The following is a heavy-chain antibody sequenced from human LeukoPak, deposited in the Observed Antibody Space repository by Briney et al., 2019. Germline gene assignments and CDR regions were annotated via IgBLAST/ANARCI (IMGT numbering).Heavy chain of an antibody. V-gene: IGHV3-7*01. D-gene: IGHD6-19*01. CDR2: IKEDGSIQ. CDR3: ARDVWTGVAVSDY. CDR1: GFTFSSYW. J-gene: IGHJ4*02. Sequence: PGGSLRLSCVASGFTFSSYWMTWVRQAPGKGLERLANIKEDGSIQYYLDSVRGRFTISRDNAKTSVYLQLNSLRADDTAVYYCARDVWTGVAVSDYWGQGTLVTVSS.